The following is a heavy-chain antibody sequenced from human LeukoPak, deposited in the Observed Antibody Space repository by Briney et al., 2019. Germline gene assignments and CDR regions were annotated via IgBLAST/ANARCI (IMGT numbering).Heavy chain of an antibody. CDR1: GFTFNDYS. D-gene: IGHD1-7*01. V-gene: IGHV3-9*03. J-gene: IGHJ4*02. CDR2: ITWNSDTV. CDR3: AKEGLELPNYFDY. Sequence: GGSLRLSCAASGFTFNDYSMHWVRQVPGKGLEWVSGITWNSDTVVYADSVKGRFTISRDNAKNSLYLQMNSLRVEDMALYYCAKEGLELPNYFDYWGQGTLVTVSS.